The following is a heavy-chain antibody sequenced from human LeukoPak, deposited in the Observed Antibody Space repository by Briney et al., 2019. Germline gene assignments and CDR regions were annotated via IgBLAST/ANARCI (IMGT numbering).Heavy chain of an antibody. J-gene: IGHJ4*02. CDR3: ARRIQGMAPYYFDY. V-gene: IGHV3-74*01. Sequence: GGSLRLSCTVSGFTFSSYWMHWVRQAPGKGLVWVSRINSDGGSTSYADSVKGRFTISRDNAKNTLYLQMNSLRAEDTAVYYCARRIQGMAPYYFDYWGQGTLVTVSP. CDR1: GFTFSSYW. D-gene: IGHD5-24*01. CDR2: INSDGGST.